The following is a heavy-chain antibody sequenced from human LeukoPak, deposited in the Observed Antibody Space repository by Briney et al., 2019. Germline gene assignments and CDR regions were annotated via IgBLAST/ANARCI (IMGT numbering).Heavy chain of an antibody. CDR2: ISWNSGSI. V-gene: IGHV3-9*03. CDR3: AKGYYYDSGYFDY. CDR1: GFTFDDYA. Sequence: ALRLSCAASGFTFDDYAMHWVGQAPGKGLEGVGGISWNSGSIDYADSVKGRFTISSDNANNSLYLQMNSLRAEDMALYSCAKGYYYDSGYFDYWGQGTLVTVSS. J-gene: IGHJ4*02. D-gene: IGHD3-22*01.